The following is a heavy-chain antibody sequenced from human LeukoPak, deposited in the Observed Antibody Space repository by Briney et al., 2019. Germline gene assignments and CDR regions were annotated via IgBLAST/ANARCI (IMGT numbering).Heavy chain of an antibody. V-gene: IGHV4-30-2*01. CDR1: GGSISSGGYS. CDR2: IYHSGST. D-gene: IGHD4-17*01. J-gene: IGHJ4*02. Sequence: PSQTLSLTCAVSGGSISSGGYSWSWIRQPPGKGLEWIGYIYHSGSTYYNPSLKSRVTISVDRSKNQFSLKLSSVTAADTAVYYCAREFGDPQYFEYWGQGTLVTVSS. CDR3: AREFGDPQYFEY.